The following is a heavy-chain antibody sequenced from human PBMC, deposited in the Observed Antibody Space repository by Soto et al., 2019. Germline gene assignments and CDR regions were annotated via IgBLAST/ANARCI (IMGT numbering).Heavy chain of an antibody. J-gene: IGHJ4*02. V-gene: IGHV5-10-1*01. CDR2: IDPSDSQT. CDR3: ARQIYDSDTGPNFQYYFDS. CDR1: GYSFTSYW. Sequence: GASLKISCKCSGYSFTSYWIGWVRQKPGKGLEWMGRIDPSDSQTYYSPSFRGHVTISVTKSITTVFLQWSSLRASDTAMYYCARQIYDSDTGPNFQYYFDSWGQGTPVTVSS. D-gene: IGHD3-22*01.